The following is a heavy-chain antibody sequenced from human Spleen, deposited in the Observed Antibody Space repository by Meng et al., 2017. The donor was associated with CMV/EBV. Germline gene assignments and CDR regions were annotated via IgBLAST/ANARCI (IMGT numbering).Heavy chain of an antibody. CDR2: IRYDGSNK. D-gene: IGHD3-3*01. J-gene: IGHJ4*02. V-gene: IGHV3-30*02. CDR1: GVTFSSYG. Sequence: SGVTFSSYGMHWVRQAPGKGLEWVAFIRYDGSNKYYADSVKGRFTISRDNSKNTLYLQMNSLRAEDTAVYYCAKGTIFGVVTDYFDYWGQGTLVTVSS. CDR3: AKGTIFGVVTDYFDY.